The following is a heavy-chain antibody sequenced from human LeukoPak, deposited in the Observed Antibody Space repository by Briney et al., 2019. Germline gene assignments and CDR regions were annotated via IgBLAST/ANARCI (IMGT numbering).Heavy chain of an antibody. V-gene: IGHV3-48*01. CDR3: ARDPYYYGSGSYHNWFDP. CDR1: GFTVSSYS. D-gene: IGHD3-10*01. J-gene: IGHJ5*02. CDR2: ISSSSSTI. Sequence: GGSLRLSCAASGFTVSSYSMNWVRQAPGKGLEWVSYISSSSSTIYYADSVKGQFTISRDNAKNSLYLQMNSLRAEDTAVYYCARDPYYYGSGSYHNWFDPWGQGTLVTVSS.